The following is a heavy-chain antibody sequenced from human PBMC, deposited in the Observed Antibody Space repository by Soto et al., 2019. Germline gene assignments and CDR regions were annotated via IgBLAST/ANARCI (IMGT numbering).Heavy chain of an antibody. Sequence: PSETLSLTCSFSGDSVTSHYLTWIRQPPEKGLEWIGYMHYSGSTNYNPSLKSRVTISVDTSKNQFSLKLSSVTAADTAVYYCARGGYGDYRNWFDPWGQGTLVTV. V-gene: IGHV4-59*02. J-gene: IGHJ5*01. D-gene: IGHD4-17*01. CDR1: GDSVTSHY. CDR2: MHYSGST. CDR3: ARGGYGDYRNWFDP.